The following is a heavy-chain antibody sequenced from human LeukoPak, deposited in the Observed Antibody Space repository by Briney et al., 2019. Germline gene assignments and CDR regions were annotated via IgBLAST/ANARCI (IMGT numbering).Heavy chain of an antibody. Sequence: RGSLRLSCAASGFTVSSNYMSWVRQAPGKGLEWVSVIYSGGSTYYADSVKGRFTISRDNSKNTLYLQMNSLRAEDTAVYYCARDVLRYFDTWSQGTLVTVSS. J-gene: IGHJ4*02. V-gene: IGHV3-66*01. D-gene: IGHD3-9*01. CDR3: ARDVLRYFDT. CDR2: IYSGGST. CDR1: GFTVSSNY.